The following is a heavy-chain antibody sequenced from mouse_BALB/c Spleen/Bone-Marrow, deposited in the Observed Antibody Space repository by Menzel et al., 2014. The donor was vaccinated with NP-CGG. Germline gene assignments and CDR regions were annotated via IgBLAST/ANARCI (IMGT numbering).Heavy chain of an antibody. CDR3: ARPYYRYLYFDY. CDR1: GFDFSRYW. CDR2: INPDSSTI. V-gene: IGHV4-1*02. D-gene: IGHD2-14*01. Sequence: EVQGVESGGGLVQPGRSLKLSCAASGFDFSRYWMNWVRQAPGKGLEWIGEINPDSSTINYTPSLKDKFITSRDNAKNTLYLQMSKVRSEDTALYYCARPYYRYLYFDYWGQGTTLTVSS. J-gene: IGHJ2*01.